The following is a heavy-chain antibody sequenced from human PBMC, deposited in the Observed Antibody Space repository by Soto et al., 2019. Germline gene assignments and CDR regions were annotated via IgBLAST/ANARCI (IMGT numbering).Heavy chain of an antibody. CDR2: ISGSGGST. CDR1: GFPCSRYP. Sequence: PGGSLSLPCAASGFPCSRYPLRWVRQAPGKGLEWVSAISGSGGSTYYADSAKGRFTISRDNSKHTLYLQLNSLRAEDTAVYYRAKDLRLGDYFDYWGQGSLVTVSS. CDR3: AKDLRLGDYFDY. D-gene: IGHD5-18*01. V-gene: IGHV3-23*01. J-gene: IGHJ4*02.